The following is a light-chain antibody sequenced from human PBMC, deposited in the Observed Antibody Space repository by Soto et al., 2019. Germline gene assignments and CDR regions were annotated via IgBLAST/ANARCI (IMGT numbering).Light chain of an antibody. CDR2: DAS. V-gene: IGKV1-5*01. CDR1: QSITNW. CDR3: QQYNGYWT. Sequence: DIQMTQSPSTLSASVGDRVTITCRASQSITNWLAWYQQKPGKAPKLLIYDASSLESGVPSRFSGSGSGTEFTLTITSLQTDDFATYYCQQYNGYWTFGQGTKVEIK. J-gene: IGKJ1*01.